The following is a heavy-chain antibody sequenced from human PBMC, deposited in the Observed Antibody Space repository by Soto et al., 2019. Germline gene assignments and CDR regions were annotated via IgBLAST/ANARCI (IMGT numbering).Heavy chain of an antibody. D-gene: IGHD3-9*01. CDR3: ARSLYDILTGSVLNWFDP. J-gene: IGHJ5*02. Sequence: ASVKVSCKASGYTFTSYAMHWVRQAPGQRHEWMGWINAGNGNTKYSQKFQGRVTITRDTSASTAYMELSSLRSEDTAVYYCARSLYDILTGSVLNWFDPWGQGTLVTVSS. V-gene: IGHV1-3*01. CDR1: GYTFTSYA. CDR2: INAGNGNT.